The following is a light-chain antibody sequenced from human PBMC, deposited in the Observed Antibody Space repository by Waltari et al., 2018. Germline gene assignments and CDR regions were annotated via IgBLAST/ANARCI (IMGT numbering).Light chain of an antibody. V-gene: IGKV1D-13*01. Sequence: AIQLTQSPPSLSASVGDRATIACRASQAISSSLVWYQQKPGKAPKRLIYDASTLENGVPSRFSGSGSGTDFTLTISSLQPEDFSTYHCQQFYNYPPTFGQGTRLEIK. CDR1: QAISSS. CDR3: QQFYNYPPT. J-gene: IGKJ5*01. CDR2: DAS.